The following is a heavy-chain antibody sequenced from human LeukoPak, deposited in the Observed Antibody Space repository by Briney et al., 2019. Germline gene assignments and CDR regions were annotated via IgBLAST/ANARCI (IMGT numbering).Heavy chain of an antibody. J-gene: IGHJ4*02. CDR2: INHSGST. CDR1: GGSFSGYY. D-gene: IGHD3-9*01. Sequence: SETLSLTCAVYGGSFSGYYWSWLRQPPGKGLEWIGEINHSGSTNYSPPFQGHVTISADRSISTAYLQWNSLKASDTAMYYCARHADYHILTGFDYWGQGTLVTVS. V-gene: IGHV4-34*01. CDR3: ARHADYHILTGFDY.